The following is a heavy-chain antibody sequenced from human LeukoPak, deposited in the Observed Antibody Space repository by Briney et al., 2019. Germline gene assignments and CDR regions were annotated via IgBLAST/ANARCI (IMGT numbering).Heavy chain of an antibody. CDR3: ARGQYSSSHFGSRVFDS. D-gene: IGHD6-13*01. CDR1: GFPFSSYY. Sequence: QPGGSLTLTCAVSGFPFSSYYWRWVRQAPGKGLVWVSRINSDGSSTSYADSVKGRFTISRDNARNTLYLQMNSLRAEDTAVYKCARGQYSSSHFGSRVFDSRGQGILVTVSS. V-gene: IGHV3-74*01. J-gene: IGHJ4*02. CDR2: INSDGSST.